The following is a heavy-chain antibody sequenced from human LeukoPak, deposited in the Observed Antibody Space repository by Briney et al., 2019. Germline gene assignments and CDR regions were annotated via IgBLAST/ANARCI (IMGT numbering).Heavy chain of an antibody. D-gene: IGHD2-2*01. Sequence: SETLSLTCSVSGDSISTSSYYWGWIRQPPGKGLEWIGSIYYSGSTYYNPSLKSRVTISVDTSKNQFSLKLSSVTAADTAVYYCARDVVAAVGSFDYWGQGTQVTVSS. CDR3: ARDVVAAVGSFDY. J-gene: IGHJ4*02. CDR1: GDSISTSSYY. V-gene: IGHV4-39*02. CDR2: IYYSGST.